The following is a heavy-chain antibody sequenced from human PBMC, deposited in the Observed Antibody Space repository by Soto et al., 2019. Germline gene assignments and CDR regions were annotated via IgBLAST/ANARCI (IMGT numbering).Heavy chain of an antibody. CDR3: ARDRNSGGSWDY. CDR2: ISSSSSYI. D-gene: IGHD2-15*01. CDR1: GFTFSSYS. J-gene: IGHJ4*02. V-gene: IGHV3-21*01. Sequence: ESGGGLVKPGGSLRLSCAASGFTFSSYSMNWVRQAPGKGLEWVSSISSSSSYIYYADSVKGRFTISRDNAKNSLYLQMNSLRAEDTAVYYCARDRNSGGSWDYWGQGTLVTVSS.